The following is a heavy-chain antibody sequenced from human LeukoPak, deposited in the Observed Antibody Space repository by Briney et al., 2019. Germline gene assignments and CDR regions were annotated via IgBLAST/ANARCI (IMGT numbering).Heavy chain of an antibody. D-gene: IGHD3-10*02. CDR2: INHSGST. J-gene: IGHJ6*03. Sequence: PSETLSLTCAVYGGSFRGYSWTWIRQSPGKGLEWIGEINHSGSTNYNPSLKSRVTISVDSSKNQFSLRLSSVTAADTAVYYCARHVNSYYYYMDVWGKGTTVTISS. CDR1: GGSFRGYS. CDR3: ARHVNSYYYYMDV. V-gene: IGHV4-34*01.